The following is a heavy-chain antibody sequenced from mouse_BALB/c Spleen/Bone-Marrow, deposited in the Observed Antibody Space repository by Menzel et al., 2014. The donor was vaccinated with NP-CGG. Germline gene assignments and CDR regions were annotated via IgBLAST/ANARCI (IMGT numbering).Heavy chain of an antibody. V-gene: IGHV5-12-2*01. CDR2: ISNGGGST. D-gene: IGHD1-2*01. CDR3: ARRSAATYYFDF. CDR1: GFTFSSYT. J-gene: IGHJ2*01. Sequence: EVKLVESGGGLVQPGGSLKLSCAASGFTFSSYTMSWVRQTPVKRLEWVAYISNGGGSTYYPDTVKGRFTISRDNTKNTLYLQMSSLKSEDTAMYYCARRSAATYYFDFWGQGTTLTISS.